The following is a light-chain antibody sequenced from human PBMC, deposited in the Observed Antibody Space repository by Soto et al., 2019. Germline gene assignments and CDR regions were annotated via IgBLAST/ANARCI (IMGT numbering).Light chain of an antibody. CDR3: TSWTTSTTMK. Sequence: QSALTQPASLSGSPGQSITISCTGTSSDVGAYNYVSWYQQHPGKAPKLMIYDVNIRPSGVSNRFSGSKSGNTASLTTSGLQAEDEADYYCTSWTTSTTMKFGGGTKVTVL. CDR1: SSDVGAYNY. J-gene: IGLJ2*01. V-gene: IGLV2-14*01. CDR2: DVN.